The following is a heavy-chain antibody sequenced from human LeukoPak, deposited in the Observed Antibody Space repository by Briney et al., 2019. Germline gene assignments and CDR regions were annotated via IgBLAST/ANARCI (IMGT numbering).Heavy chain of an antibody. CDR1: GGSFSGYY. J-gene: IGHJ4*02. D-gene: IGHD6-19*01. CDR2: INHSGST. V-gene: IGHV4-34*01. Sequence: PSETLSLTCAVYGGSFSGYYWSWIRQPPGKGLEWIGEINHSGSTNYNPSLESRVTISVDTSKNQFSLKLSSVTAADTAVYYCARGKSRYSSGWTLGYWGQGTLVTVSS. CDR3: ARGKSRYSSGWTLGY.